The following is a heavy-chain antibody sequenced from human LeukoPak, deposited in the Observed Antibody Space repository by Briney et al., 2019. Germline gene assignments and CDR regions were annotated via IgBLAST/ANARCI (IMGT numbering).Heavy chain of an antibody. CDR3: ARDFFSYDGTENKYEDTFDI. V-gene: IGHV1-18*01. Sequence: GASVTVSFKASGYTFSINGFSWVRHAPGQGLEWMGRISGFESNTNYAQKFRGRVTMPTDTSTTTAYMELRSLNSDDTAVYYCARDFFSYDGTENKYEDTFDIWGQGTMVTVSS. J-gene: IGHJ3*02. D-gene: IGHD3-22*01. CDR2: ISGFESNT. CDR1: GYTFSING.